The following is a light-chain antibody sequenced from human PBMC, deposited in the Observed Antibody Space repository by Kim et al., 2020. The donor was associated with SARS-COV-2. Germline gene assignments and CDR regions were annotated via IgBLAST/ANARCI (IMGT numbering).Light chain of an antibody. CDR1: KLGDKY. CDR2: QDT. V-gene: IGLV3-1*01. Sequence: VSPGQTASITCSGDKLGDKYACWYQQKPGQSPVLVIYQDTKRPSGIPGRFSGSKSGNTATLTISGTQAMDEADYYCQTWDSTTVVFGGGTQLTVL. J-gene: IGLJ2*01. CDR3: QTWDSTTVV.